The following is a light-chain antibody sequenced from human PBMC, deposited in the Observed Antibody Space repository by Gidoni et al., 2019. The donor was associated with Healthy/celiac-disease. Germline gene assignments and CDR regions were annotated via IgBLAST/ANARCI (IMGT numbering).Light chain of an antibody. CDR2: DAS. V-gene: IGKV3-11*01. Sequence: EIVLTQSPATLSLSPGERATLSCRAGQSVSSYLAWYQQKPGQAPRLLIYDASNRATGIPARFSGSGSGTDFTLTISSLEPEDFAVYYCQQRSNWPPMYTFXXXTKLEIK. CDR3: QQRSNWPPMYT. CDR1: QSVSSY. J-gene: IGKJ2*01.